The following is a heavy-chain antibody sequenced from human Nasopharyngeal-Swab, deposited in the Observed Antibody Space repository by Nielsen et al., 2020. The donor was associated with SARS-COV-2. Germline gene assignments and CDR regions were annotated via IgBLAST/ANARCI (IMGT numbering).Heavy chain of an antibody. V-gene: IGHV3-74*01. Sequence: GGSLRLSCAASGFTVSSNYMSWVRQAPGEGLVWVSRIKTDGSSTIYADSVKGRFTISRDNAKNSLYLQMNSLRAEDTAVYYCARDEIVGYNYVWGTYWGQGTLVTVSS. CDR3: ARDEIVGYNYVWGTY. D-gene: IGHD3-16*01. CDR2: IKTDGSST. J-gene: IGHJ4*02. CDR1: GFTVSSNY.